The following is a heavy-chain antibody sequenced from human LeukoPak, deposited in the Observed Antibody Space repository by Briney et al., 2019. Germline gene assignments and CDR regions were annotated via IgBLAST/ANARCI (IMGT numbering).Heavy chain of an antibody. V-gene: IGHV3-48*01. CDR2: ISSSSSTI. J-gene: IGHJ6*03. CDR3: AKAVAVEMATIFIIDV. Sequence: GGSLRLSCAASGFTFSSYSMNWVRQAPGKGLEWVSYISSSSSTIYYADSVKGRFTISRDNAKNSLYLQMNSLRTEDTALYYCAKAVAVEMATIFIIDVWGKGTTVTVSS. CDR1: GFTFSSYS. D-gene: IGHD5-24*01.